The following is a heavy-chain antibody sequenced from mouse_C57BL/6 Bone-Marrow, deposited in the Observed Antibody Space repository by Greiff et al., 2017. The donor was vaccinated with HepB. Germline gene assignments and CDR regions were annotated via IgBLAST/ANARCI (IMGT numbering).Heavy chain of an antibody. J-gene: IGHJ4*01. Sequence: EVKLLESGPGLVKPSQSLSLTCSVTGYSITSGYYWNWIRQFPGNKLEWMGYISYDGSNNYNPSLKNRISITRDTSKNQFFLKLNSVTTEDTATYYCARGLLSRAMDYWGQGTSVTVSS. D-gene: IGHD2-10*01. CDR1: GYSITSGYY. V-gene: IGHV3-6*01. CDR3: ARGLLSRAMDY. CDR2: ISYDGSN.